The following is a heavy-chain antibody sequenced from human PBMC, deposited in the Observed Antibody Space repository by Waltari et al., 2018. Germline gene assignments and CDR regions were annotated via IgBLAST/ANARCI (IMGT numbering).Heavy chain of an antibody. J-gene: IGHJ5*02. Sequence: QLQLVQSGAEVQKPGASVKVSCKASGYTFTGYYMHCVRQAPGQGLEWMGRINPNSGGTNHAQKFQGRVTMTRDTSISTADMELSRLRSDDTAVYYCARDQDWNRGFDPWGQGTLVTVSS. CDR1: GYTFTGYY. V-gene: IGHV1-2*06. CDR2: INPNSGGT. D-gene: IGHD1-1*01. CDR3: ARDQDWNRGFDP.